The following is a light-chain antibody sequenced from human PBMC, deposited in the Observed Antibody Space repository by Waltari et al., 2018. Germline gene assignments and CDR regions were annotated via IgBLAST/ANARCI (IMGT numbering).Light chain of an antibody. CDR2: GAS. Sequence: EIVLTQSPGTLSLSLGERATVSCRASQSVSRALAWYQQKPGQAPGLLIYGASTRATGIPDRFSGSGSGTDFCLTISRLEPDDFAVYYCQHYLRLPVTFGQGTTVEI. J-gene: IGKJ1*01. CDR3: QHYLRLPVT. CDR1: QSVSRA. V-gene: IGKV3-20*01.